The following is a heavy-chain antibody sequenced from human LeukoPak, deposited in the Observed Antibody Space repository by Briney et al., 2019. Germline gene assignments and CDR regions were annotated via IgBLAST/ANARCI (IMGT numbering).Heavy chain of an antibody. Sequence: GGSLRLSCAASGFTFSSYGMHWVRQAPGKGLEWVTFIRYDGSSKYYADSVKGRFTISRDNPKNTLYLQMNSLRAEDTAVYYCAKDEVAYCSGDCYSEYWGQGTLVTVSA. J-gene: IGHJ4*02. V-gene: IGHV3-30*02. CDR2: IRYDGSSK. CDR3: AKDEVAYCSGDCYSEY. D-gene: IGHD2-21*02. CDR1: GFTFSSYG.